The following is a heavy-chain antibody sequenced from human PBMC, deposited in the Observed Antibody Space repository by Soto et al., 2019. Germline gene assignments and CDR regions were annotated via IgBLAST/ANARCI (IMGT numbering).Heavy chain of an antibody. CDR1: GGSISSYY. CDR2: IYYSGGT. V-gene: IGHV4-59*01. CDR3: ARESVYYYDSSGYYWTSMDV. J-gene: IGHJ6*02. D-gene: IGHD3-22*01. Sequence: SETLSLTCTVSGGSISSYYWSWIRQPLGKGLEWIGYIYYSGGTNYNPSLKSRVTISVDTSKNQFSLKLSSVTAADTAVYYCARESVYYYDSSGYYWTSMDVWGQGTTVTVSS.